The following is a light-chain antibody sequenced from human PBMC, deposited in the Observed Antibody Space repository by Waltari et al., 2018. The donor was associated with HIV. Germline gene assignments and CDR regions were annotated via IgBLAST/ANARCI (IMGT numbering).Light chain of an antibody. Sequence: SVLTPAPSASGTPGQRVTISCPGTTSNFGSNFLYWYQQVPGGAPKLLIYRNNQRPSGVPDRFSGSKSVTSASLAISGLRSEDEADYYCAAWDDSLSGLVVGGRTKLTVL. CDR2: RNN. V-gene: IGLV1-47*01. CDR3: AAWDDSLSGLV. J-gene: IGLJ2*01. CDR1: TSNFGSNF.